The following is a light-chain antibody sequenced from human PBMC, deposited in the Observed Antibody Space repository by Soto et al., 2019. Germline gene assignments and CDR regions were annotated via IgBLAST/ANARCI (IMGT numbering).Light chain of an antibody. CDR3: QSYDSSLSGVV. Sequence: QSVLTQPPSVSGAPGQRVTISCTGSSSNIGAGYDVHWYQQLPGTAPKLLIYDNSNRPSGVPDRFSGSKSGTSASQAITGLQAEDEADYYCQSYDSSLSGVVFGGGTKLTVL. V-gene: IGLV1-40*01. CDR2: DNS. J-gene: IGLJ2*01. CDR1: SSNIGAGYD.